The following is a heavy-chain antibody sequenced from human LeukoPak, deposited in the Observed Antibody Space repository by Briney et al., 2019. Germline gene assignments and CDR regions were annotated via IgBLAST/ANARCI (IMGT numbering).Heavy chain of an antibody. CDR1: GFTLGSYW. D-gene: IGHD1-1*01. CDR3: ARTTYGDY. J-gene: IGHJ4*02. CDR2: IKEDGSET. V-gene: IGHV3-7*02. Sequence: GGSLRLSCAASGFTLGSYWMTWVRQAPRKGLEWAAAIKEDGSETYYVDSVKGRFTISRDNAKDSLYLQMSSLRAEDTAVYYCARTTYGDYWGQGTLVTVSS.